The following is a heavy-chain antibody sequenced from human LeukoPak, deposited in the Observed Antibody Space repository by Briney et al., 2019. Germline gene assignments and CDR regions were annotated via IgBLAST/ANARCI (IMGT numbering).Heavy chain of an antibody. CDR3: ARVWFGDEFDH. CDR2: IKSKTDGGTT. J-gene: IGHJ4*02. D-gene: IGHD3-10*01. Sequence: PGGSLRLSCAASGFTFSNAWMSWVRQAPGKGLEWVGRIKSKTDGGTTDYAAPVKGRFTLSRDDTKNTQFLQMDSLRADDTAMYYCARVWFGDEFDHWGQGTLVTVSS. CDR1: GFTFSNAW. V-gene: IGHV3-15*05.